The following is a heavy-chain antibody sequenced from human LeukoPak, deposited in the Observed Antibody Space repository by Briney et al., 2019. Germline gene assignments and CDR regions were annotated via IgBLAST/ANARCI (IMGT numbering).Heavy chain of an antibody. D-gene: IGHD3-10*02. CDR2: INPNSGGT. CDR3: AGPAALFGESLDFDY. V-gene: IGHV1-2*02. CDR1: GYTFTGYY. J-gene: IGHJ4*02. Sequence: ASVKVSCKASGYTFTGYYMHWVRQAPGQGLEWMGWINPNSGGTNYAQKFQGRVTMARDTSISTAYMELSRLRSDDTAVYYCAGPAALFGESLDFDYWGQGALVTVSS.